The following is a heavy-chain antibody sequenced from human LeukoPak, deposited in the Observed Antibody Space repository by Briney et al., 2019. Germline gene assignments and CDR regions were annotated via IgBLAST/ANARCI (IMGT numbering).Heavy chain of an antibody. CDR1: GFNFSDSR. J-gene: IGHJ4*02. Sequence: GGSLRLSCATSGFNFSDSRMTWVRQAPGKGLQWVANINRDGTEKHFLDSVEGRFTISRDNAKKSLYLQMSSLRPQDTAVYFCVRGAWYFESWGQGTLVTVSS. CDR3: VRGAWYFES. D-gene: IGHD3-16*01. V-gene: IGHV3-7*04. CDR2: INRDGTEK.